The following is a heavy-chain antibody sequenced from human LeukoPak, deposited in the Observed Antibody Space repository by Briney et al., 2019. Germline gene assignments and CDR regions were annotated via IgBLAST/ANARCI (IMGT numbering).Heavy chain of an antibody. J-gene: IGHJ3*02. Sequence: GGSLRLSCAASGFTFSSSWMHWVRQAPGKGLVWVSRINSDGSTIYADSVKGRFTISRDNAKNTLYLQMNSLRAEDTAVYYCTMNDDAFDIWGQGTLVTVSS. CDR3: TMNDDAFDI. CDR2: INSDGST. CDR1: GFTFSSSW. V-gene: IGHV3-74*01. D-gene: IGHD3-22*01.